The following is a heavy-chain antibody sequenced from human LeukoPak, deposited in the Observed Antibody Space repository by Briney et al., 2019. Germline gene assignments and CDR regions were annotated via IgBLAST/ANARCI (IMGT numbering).Heavy chain of an antibody. Sequence: SVKVSCKASGGTFSSYAISWVRQAPGQGLEWMGGIIPIYGTANYAQKFQGRVTITTDESTSTAYMELSSLRSEDTAVYYCARGYYDSSGYGYWGQGTLVTVSS. J-gene: IGHJ4*02. CDR3: ARGYYDSSGYGY. V-gene: IGHV1-69*05. CDR1: GGTFSSYA. CDR2: IIPIYGTA. D-gene: IGHD3-22*01.